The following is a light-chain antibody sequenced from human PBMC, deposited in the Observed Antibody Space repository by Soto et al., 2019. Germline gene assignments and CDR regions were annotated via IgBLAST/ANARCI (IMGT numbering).Light chain of an antibody. CDR2: EVA. J-gene: IGLJ2*01. CDR3: GSYAVSSIV. Sequence: QSALTQPPSASGSPGQSVTISCTGTSSDVGGYNYVSWYQQHAGKAPKLMIYEVAKRPSGVPDRFSGSKSANTASLTVSGLQDEDEAYYYCGSYAVSSIVFGGGTKLTVL. CDR1: SSDVGGYNY. V-gene: IGLV2-8*01.